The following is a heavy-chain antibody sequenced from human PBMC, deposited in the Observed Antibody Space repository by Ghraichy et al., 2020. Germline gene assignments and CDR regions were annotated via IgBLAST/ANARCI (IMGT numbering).Heavy chain of an antibody. D-gene: IGHD5-24*01. CDR1: GFNFSSNW. CDR3: ARAADGYQ. J-gene: IGHJ4*02. V-gene: IGHV3-7*04. CDR2: TRQDGVSK. Sequence: GGSLRLSCSASGFNFSSNWMSWVRQAPGKGLEWVANTRQDGVSKYYVDSARGRFSISRDNAKSSLYLQMDSLRADDTGVYYCARAADGYQWGRGTLVTVTS.